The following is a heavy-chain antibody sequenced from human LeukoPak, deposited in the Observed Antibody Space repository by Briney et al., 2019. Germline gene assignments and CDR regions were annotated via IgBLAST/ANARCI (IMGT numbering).Heavy chain of an antibody. CDR3: ARMGVSYYYDSSTYYPVAFDV. CDR1: GYSISGGYY. D-gene: IGHD3-22*01. Sequence: SETLSLTCAVSGYSISGGYYWGWIRQSPGTGLEWIATIFHSGSIYYNPSLKSRVTLSVDTSKNQFSLKLISVTAADTAVYYCARMGVSYYYDSSTYYPVAFDVWGQGTMVTVSS. V-gene: IGHV4-38-2*01. CDR2: IFHSGSI. J-gene: IGHJ3*01.